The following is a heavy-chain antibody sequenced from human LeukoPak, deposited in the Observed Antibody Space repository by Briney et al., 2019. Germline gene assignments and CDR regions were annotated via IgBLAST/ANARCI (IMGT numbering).Heavy chain of an antibody. J-gene: IGHJ4*02. Sequence: PSETLSLTCTVSGGSTSSSRYYWGWIRQPPGKGLEWIGSIYYSGSTYYNPPLKSRVTISVDTSRNQFSLKVSSVTAADTAVYYCARQQKVYDILTGYFPYYIDYWGQGSLVTVSA. CDR1: GGSTSSSRYY. CDR2: IYYSGST. D-gene: IGHD3-9*01. V-gene: IGHV4-39*01. CDR3: ARQQKVYDILTGYFPYYIDY.